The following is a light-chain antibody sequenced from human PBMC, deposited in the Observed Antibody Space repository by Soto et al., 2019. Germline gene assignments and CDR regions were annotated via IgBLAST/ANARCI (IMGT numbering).Light chain of an antibody. CDR2: DAS. CDR1: QDITKY. Sequence: DIQMTQSPSSLSASVGDRVTITCQASQDITKYLNWYQQKPGRAPKLLIYDASNLETGVPSGFSGSGSGSHFSFTISSLQPEDIATYYCQHYGAFGQGTKLEIK. CDR3: QHYGA. J-gene: IGKJ2*01. V-gene: IGKV1-33*01.